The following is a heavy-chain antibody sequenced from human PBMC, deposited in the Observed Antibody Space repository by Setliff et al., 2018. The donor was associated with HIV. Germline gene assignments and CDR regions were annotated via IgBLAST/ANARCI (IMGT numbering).Heavy chain of an antibody. CDR1: GYTFTSYY. J-gene: IGHJ6*03. CDR3: ARDCSSTSCPGSFNYYYYYYYMDV. CDR2: INPSGGST. D-gene: IGHD2-2*01. V-gene: IGHV1-46*03. Sequence: ASVKVSCKASGYTFTSYYMHWVRQAPGQGLEWMGTINPSGGSTSYAQKFQGRVTMTRDTSTSTGYMELSSLRSEDTAVYYCARDCSSTSCPGSFNYYYYYYYMDVWGKGTTVTV.